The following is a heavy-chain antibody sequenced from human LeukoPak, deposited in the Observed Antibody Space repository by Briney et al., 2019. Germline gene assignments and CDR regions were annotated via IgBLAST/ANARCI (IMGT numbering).Heavy chain of an antibody. V-gene: IGHV3-9*01. D-gene: IGHD5-24*01. Sequence: GRSLRLSCAASGFTFDDYAMHWVRRAPGKGLEWVSGISWNSGSIGYADSVKGRFTISRDNAKNSLYLQMNSLRAEDTALYYCAKDIRQMGAFDIWGQGTMVTVSS. CDR2: ISWNSGSI. CDR3: AKDIRQMGAFDI. J-gene: IGHJ3*02. CDR1: GFTFDDYA.